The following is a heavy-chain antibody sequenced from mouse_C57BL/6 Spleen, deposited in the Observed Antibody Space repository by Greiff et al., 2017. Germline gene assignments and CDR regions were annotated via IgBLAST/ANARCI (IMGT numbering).Heavy chain of an antibody. Sequence: EVHLVESGGGLVKPGGSLKLSCAASGFTFSSYAMSWVRQTPEKRLEWVATISDGGSYTYYPDNVKGRFTISRDNAKNNLYLQMSHLKSEDTAMYYCARDKLGRGWFAYWGQGTLVTVSA. D-gene: IGHD4-1*01. J-gene: IGHJ3*01. CDR1: GFTFSSYA. CDR2: ISDGGSYT. V-gene: IGHV5-4*01. CDR3: ARDKLGRGWFAY.